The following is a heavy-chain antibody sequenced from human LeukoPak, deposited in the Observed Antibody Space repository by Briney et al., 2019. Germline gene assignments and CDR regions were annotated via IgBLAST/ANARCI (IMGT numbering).Heavy chain of an antibody. CDR1: GFTFSSYW. CDR2: IKQDGSEK. V-gene: IGHV3-7*01. Sequence: GGSLRLSCAASGFTFSSYWMSWVRQAPGEGLEWVANIKQDGSEKYYVDSVKGRFTISRDNAKNSLYPQMNSLRAEDTAVYYCARDHLYSSSPTDAFDIWGQGTMVTVSS. D-gene: IGHD6-6*01. J-gene: IGHJ3*02. CDR3: ARDHLYSSSPTDAFDI.